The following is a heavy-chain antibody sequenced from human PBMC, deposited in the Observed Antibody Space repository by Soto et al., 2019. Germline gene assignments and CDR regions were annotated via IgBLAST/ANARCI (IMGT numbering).Heavy chain of an antibody. J-gene: IGHJ4*02. D-gene: IGHD3-10*01. CDR1: GFSFVTYG. Sequence: QIQLVESGGDVVQPGRSLKLSCTASGFSFVTYGFHWIRQTPGKGLAWVAVIWHDGSNKYYADSVKGRFTISRDNSKNTIYLHMNSLRVEDTAFYYCARELCSTSYCRHAWGQGTLVTVSS. CDR2: IWHDGSNK. CDR3: ARELCSTSYCRHA. V-gene: IGHV3-33*01.